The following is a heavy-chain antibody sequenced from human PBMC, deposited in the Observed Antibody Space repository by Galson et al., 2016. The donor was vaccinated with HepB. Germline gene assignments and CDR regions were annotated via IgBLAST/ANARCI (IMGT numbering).Heavy chain of an antibody. Sequence: SLRLSCAASGFTLSGSGLNWVRQAPGRGLQWISYISSAIRPIYYADSAKGRFTISRDNAKNSVYLQMNSLSDEDTGVYYCARELVRSAFDLWGQGTMVTVSS. CDR3: ARELVRSAFDL. CDR1: GFTLSGSG. D-gene: IGHD6-6*01. J-gene: IGHJ3*01. CDR2: ISSAIRPI. V-gene: IGHV3-48*02.